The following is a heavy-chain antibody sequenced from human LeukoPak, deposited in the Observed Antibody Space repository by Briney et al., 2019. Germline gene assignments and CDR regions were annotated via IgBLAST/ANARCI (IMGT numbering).Heavy chain of an antibody. CDR1: GGTFSSYA. V-gene: IGHV1-69*04. D-gene: IGHD2-2*01. CDR2: IIPILGIA. Sequence: GASVKVSCKASGGTFSSYAISWVRQAPGQGLEWMGRIIPILGIANYAQKFQGRVTITADKSTSTAYMELSRLRSDDTAVYYCARASSSDSAFDIWGQGTMVTVSS. CDR3: ARASSSDSAFDI. J-gene: IGHJ3*02.